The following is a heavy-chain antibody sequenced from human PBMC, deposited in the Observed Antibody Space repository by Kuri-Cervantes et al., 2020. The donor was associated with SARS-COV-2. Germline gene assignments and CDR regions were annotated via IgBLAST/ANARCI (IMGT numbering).Heavy chain of an antibody. CDR2: IETSDVYT. J-gene: IGHJ3*02. CDR3: GAQLVLAFDI. D-gene: IGHD6-13*01. Sequence: GGSLRLSCEASGFTFSNYAMSWVRQAPGKGLEWVSSIETSDVYTYYADSVRGRFTMSRDNSKNTLYLQMNSLRAEDTAVYYCGAQLVLAFDIWGQGTMVTVSS. V-gene: IGHV3-23*01. CDR1: GFTFSNYA.